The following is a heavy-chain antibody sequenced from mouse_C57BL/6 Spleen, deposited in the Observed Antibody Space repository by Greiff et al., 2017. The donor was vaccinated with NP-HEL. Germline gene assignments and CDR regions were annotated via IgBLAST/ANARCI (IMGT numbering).Heavy chain of an antibody. CDR1: GYTFTSYG. D-gene: IGHD1-1*01. CDR3: ARWGITTVVAPYAMDY. J-gene: IGHJ4*01. CDR2: IYPRSGNT. Sequence: QVQLQQSGAELARPGASVKLSCKASGYTFTSYGISWVKQRTGQGLEWIGEIYPRSGNTYYNEKFKGKATLTADKSSSTAYMELRSLTSEDSAVYFCARWGITTVVAPYAMDYWGQGTSVTVSS. V-gene: IGHV1-81*01.